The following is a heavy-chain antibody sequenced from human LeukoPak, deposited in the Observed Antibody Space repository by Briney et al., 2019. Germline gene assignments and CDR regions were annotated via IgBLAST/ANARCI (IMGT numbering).Heavy chain of an antibody. Sequence: SETVSLTCTVSRGSISSGGYYWSWIRQHPGKGLEWIGYIYYSGSTYYNPSLKSRVTISVDTSKSQFSLKLSSVTAADTAVYYCARGGTTNWFDPWGQGTLVTVSS. CDR3: ARGGTTNWFDP. D-gene: IGHD1-7*01. J-gene: IGHJ5*02. V-gene: IGHV4-31*03. CDR2: IYYSGST. CDR1: RGSISSGGYY.